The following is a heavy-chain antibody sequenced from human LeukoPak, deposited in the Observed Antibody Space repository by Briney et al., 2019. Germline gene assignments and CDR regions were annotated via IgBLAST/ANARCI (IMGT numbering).Heavy chain of an antibody. CDR1: GGSISSDY. J-gene: IGHJ1*01. Sequence: SETPSLTCTVSGGSISSDYWSWIRQPPRKRLQWIGYIYYTGSTNYDASLKSRVTISVDTSKNQFSLKLTSVTAAGTAVYYCATFRPGGYFQNWGQGTLVTVSS. CDR3: ATFRPGGYFQN. CDR2: IYYTGST. V-gene: IGHV4-59*01. D-gene: IGHD2-21*01.